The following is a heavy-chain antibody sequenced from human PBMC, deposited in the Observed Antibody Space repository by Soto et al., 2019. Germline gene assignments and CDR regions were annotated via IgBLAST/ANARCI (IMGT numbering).Heavy chain of an antibody. CDR3: ARSTYYDSSGYYYAWFDP. D-gene: IGHD3-22*01. CDR2: IYPGGSDT. J-gene: IGHJ5*02. CDR1: GYSFTSYW. V-gene: IGHV5-51*01. Sequence: PGESLKISCKGSGYSFTSYWIGWVRQMTGKGLEWMGIIYPGGSDTRYSPSFQGQVTISADKSISTAYLHWSSLKASDTAMYYCARSTYYDSSGYYYAWFDPWGQGTLVTVSS.